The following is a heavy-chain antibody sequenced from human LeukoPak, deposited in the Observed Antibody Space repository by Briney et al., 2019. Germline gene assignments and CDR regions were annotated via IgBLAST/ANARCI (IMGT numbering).Heavy chain of an antibody. V-gene: IGHV1-3*01. CDR1: GYTFTSYA. CDR3: ARASYGDYGDAFDI. CDR2: VNAGNGNT. D-gene: IGHD4-17*01. Sequence: ASVKVSCKASGYTFTSYAMHWVRQAPGQRLEWMGWVNAGNGNTKYSQKFQGRVTITRDTSASTAYMELSSLRSEDTAVYYCARASYGDYGDAFDIWGQGTMVTVSS. J-gene: IGHJ3*02.